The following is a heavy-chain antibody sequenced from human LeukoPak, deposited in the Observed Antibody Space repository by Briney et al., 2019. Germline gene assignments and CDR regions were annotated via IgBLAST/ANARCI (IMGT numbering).Heavy chain of an antibody. CDR1: GFTFGTYA. Sequence: GGSLRLSCAASGFTFGTYAMHWVRQAPGKGLQWVAFIQSDGSSKTADSVKGRFIISRDNSKNTLYLQMNGLRADDTAVYYCAKVRGSYNIDYWGQGTLVTVSS. V-gene: IGHV3-30*02. CDR2: IQSDGSSK. D-gene: IGHD1-26*01. CDR3: AKVRGSYNIDY. J-gene: IGHJ4*02.